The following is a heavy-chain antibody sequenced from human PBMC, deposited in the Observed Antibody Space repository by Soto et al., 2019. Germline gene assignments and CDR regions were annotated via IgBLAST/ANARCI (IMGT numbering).Heavy chain of an antibody. CDR1: GDSGGFISSSSYH. D-gene: IGHD4-17*01. CDR2: IYYSGST. J-gene: IGHJ4*02. V-gene: IGHV4-39*01. CDR3: ARHPPYGPFDY. Sequence: QLQLQESGPGLVKPSETLSLTCTVSGDSGGFISSSSYHWGWIRQPPGKGLEWLGNIYYSGSTYYNPPLKSRVTISGNKSKNQFSLRLTSVTAADTAVYYCARHPPYGPFDYWGQGTLVTVSS.